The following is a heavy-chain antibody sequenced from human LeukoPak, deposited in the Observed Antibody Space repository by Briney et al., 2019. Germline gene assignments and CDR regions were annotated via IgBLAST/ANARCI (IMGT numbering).Heavy chain of an antibody. CDR1: GFTFSSYA. J-gene: IGHJ4*02. D-gene: IGHD6-19*01. Sequence: GGSLRLSCAASGFTFSSYAMHWVRQAPGKGLEWVAVISYDGSDKYYADSVKGRFTISRDNSKNTLYLQMNSLKAEDTAVYYCARDYGPVAGTWDYFDYWGQGTLVTVSS. CDR2: ISYDGSDK. CDR3: ARDYGPVAGTWDYFDY. V-gene: IGHV3-30-3*01.